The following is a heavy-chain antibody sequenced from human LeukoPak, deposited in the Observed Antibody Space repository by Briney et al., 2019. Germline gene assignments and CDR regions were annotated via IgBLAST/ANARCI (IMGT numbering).Heavy chain of an antibody. CDR3: AKAGYNWNYAFDI. V-gene: IGHV3-30*18. CDR1: GFTFSSYG. CDR2: ISYDGSNK. D-gene: IGHD1-7*01. J-gene: IGHJ3*02. Sequence: GRSLRLSCAASGFTFSSYGMHWVRQAPGKGLEWVAVISYDGSNKYYADSVKGRFTISRDNSKNTLYLQMNSLRAEDTAVYYCAKAGYNWNYAFDIWGQGTMVTVSS.